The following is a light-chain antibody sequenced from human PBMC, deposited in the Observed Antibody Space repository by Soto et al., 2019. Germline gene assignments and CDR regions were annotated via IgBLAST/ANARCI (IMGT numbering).Light chain of an antibody. Sequence: DVVMTQSPLSLPVTLGQPASISCRSSQSLVYSDGNTYLNWFHQRPGQSPRRLIYMVSNRDSGVPVRFRSSWSGTDFTLKISSVAAEDVGVLYCVQGTQWPAEVTVGPGTKVDI. CDR3: VQGTQWPAEVT. CDR1: QSLVYSDGNTY. V-gene: IGKV2-30*01. CDR2: MVS. J-gene: IGKJ3*01.